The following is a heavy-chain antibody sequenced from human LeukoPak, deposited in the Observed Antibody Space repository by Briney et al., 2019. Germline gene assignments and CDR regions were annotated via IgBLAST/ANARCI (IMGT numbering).Heavy chain of an antibody. CDR1: GFTLSSYA. Sequence: GGSLRLSCAASGFTLSSYAMNWVRQAPGKGLEWVSGISGSGSAYYADSVKGRFSISRDESKNTVYLQMDSLRAEDTAVYYCAKRGAEVGASVAPGDYWGQGTLLTVSS. CDR3: AKRGAEVGASVAPGDY. CDR2: ISGSGSA. V-gene: IGHV3-23*01. J-gene: IGHJ4*02. D-gene: IGHD1-26*01.